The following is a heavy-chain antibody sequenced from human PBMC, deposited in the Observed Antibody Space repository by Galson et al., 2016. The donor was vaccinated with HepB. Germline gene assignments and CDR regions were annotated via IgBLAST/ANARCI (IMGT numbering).Heavy chain of an antibody. CDR2: IYPADYDT. J-gene: IGHJ6*02. V-gene: IGHV5-51*03. CDR1: GYSFSTYW. CDR3: PRRGSGIIRGIVAYYDYGMDV. D-gene: IGHD3-10*01. Sequence: QSGAEVKKPGESLKISCEGSGYSFSTYWIAWVRQEPGKGLEWMGIIYPADYDTKYSPSFQGQVPISVDKSINTAYLQWDSLKAADTAVYFCPRRGSGIIRGIVAYYDYGMDVWGQGTRVTVSS.